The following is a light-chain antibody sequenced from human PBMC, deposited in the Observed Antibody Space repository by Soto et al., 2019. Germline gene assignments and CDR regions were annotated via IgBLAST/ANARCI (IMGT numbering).Light chain of an antibody. CDR3: QRYATYSPT. Sequence: DIQVTQSPSTLPGSVGDRGNITXRASQSINNWLAWYQLKTGKPPKLLIYDASTLQSGVPSSFSGSGSGTEFTLTISRLQPDDFATYYCQRYATYSPTFGQGTKVDI. CDR1: QSINNW. V-gene: IGKV1-5*01. J-gene: IGKJ1*01. CDR2: DAS.